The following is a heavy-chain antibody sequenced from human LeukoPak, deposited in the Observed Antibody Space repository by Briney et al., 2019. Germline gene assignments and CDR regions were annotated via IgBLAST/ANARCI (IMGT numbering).Heavy chain of an antibody. J-gene: IGHJ6*02. V-gene: IGHV3-66*01. CDR1: GFTVSSNY. Sequence: GGSLRLSCAASGFTVSSNYMSWVRQAPGKGLEWVSVIYSGGSTYYADSVKGRFTISRDNSKNTLYLQMNSLRAEDTAVYYCATGTTQTLYYYGMDVWGQGTTVTVSS. D-gene: IGHD2-15*01. CDR2: IYSGGST. CDR3: ATGTTQTLYYYGMDV.